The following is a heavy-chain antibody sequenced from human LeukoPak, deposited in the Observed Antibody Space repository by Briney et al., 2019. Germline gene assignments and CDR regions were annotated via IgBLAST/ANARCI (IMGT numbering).Heavy chain of an antibody. J-gene: IGHJ5*02. CDR2: INHSGST. CDR1: GGSFSGYY. CDR3: ARAHDYSNYLWFDP. D-gene: IGHD4-11*01. V-gene: IGHV4-34*01. Sequence: SETLSLTCAVYGGSFSGYYWSWIRQPPGKGLEWIGEINHSGSTNYNPSLKSRVTISVDTSKNRFSLKLSSVTAADTAVYYCARAHDYSNYLWFDPWGQGTLVTVSS.